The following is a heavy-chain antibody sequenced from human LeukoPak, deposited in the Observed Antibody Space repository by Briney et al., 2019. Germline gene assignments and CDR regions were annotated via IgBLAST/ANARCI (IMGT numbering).Heavy chain of an antibody. D-gene: IGHD4-11*01. V-gene: IGHV4-4*07. J-gene: IGHJ4*02. CDR1: GGSISSYY. CDR3: ARFRTLTTHFDY. CDR2: IYTSGNT. Sequence: SETLSLTCTVSGGSISSYYWSWIRQPAGKGLEWIGRIYTSGNTNHNPSLKSRVTISVDTSKNQFSLKLSSVTAADTAVYYCARFRTLTTHFDYWGQGTLVTVSS.